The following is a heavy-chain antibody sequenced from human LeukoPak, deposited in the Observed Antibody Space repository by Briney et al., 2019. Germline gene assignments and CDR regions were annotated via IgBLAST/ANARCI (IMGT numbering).Heavy chain of an antibody. CDR2: ISAYNGNT. D-gene: IGHD1-26*01. CDR3: ARHSSGSYYDAFDI. CDR1: GYTLTELS. Sequence: ASVKVSCKVSGYTLTELSMHWVRQAPGKGLEWMGWISAYNGNTNYAQKLQGRVTMTTDTSTSTAYMELRSLRSDDTAVYYCARHSSGSYYDAFDIWGQGTMVTVSS. V-gene: IGHV1-18*01. J-gene: IGHJ3*02.